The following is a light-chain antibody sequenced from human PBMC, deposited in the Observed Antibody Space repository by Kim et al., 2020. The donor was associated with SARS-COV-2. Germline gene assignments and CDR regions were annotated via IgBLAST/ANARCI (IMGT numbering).Light chain of an antibody. CDR1: QSVSSTY. V-gene: IGKV3-20*01. J-gene: IGKJ1*01. CDR3: QQYGISPKT. Sequence: EVVLTQSPGTLSLSPGERATLSCRASQSVSSTYLAWYQQKPGQAPRLLMYGASSRATGIPDRFSGSGSGTDFTLTISRLEPEDFAVYFCQQYGISPKTFGRGTKVDIK. CDR2: GAS.